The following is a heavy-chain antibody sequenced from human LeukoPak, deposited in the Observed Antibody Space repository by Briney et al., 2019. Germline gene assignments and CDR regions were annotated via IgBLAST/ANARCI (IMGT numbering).Heavy chain of an antibody. CDR1: GFTFSSYG. CDR2: ISYDGSNK. V-gene: IGHV3-30*03. CDR3: AITAMDVSYMDV. J-gene: IGHJ6*04. Sequence: GRSLRLSCAASGFTFSSYGMHWVRQAPGKWLEWVAVISYDGSNKYYADSVKGRFTISRDNSKNTLYLQMNRLRAEDKAVYYCAITAMDVSYMDVWGKGTTVTVSS. D-gene: IGHD5-18*01.